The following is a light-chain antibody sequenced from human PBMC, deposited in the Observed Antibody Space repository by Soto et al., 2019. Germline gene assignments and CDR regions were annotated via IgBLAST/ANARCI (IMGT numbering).Light chain of an antibody. J-gene: IGKJ1*01. V-gene: IGKV3-20*01. Sequence: EIVLTQSPGTLSLSPGERATLSCRASQSVSSSYLAWYQQKPGQAPRLLIYGASSRATGIPSRFSGSGSGTDFTLTISSLQPEDFATYYCQQSYSTPQTFGQGTKVDI. CDR3: QQSYSTPQT. CDR1: QSVSSSY. CDR2: GAS.